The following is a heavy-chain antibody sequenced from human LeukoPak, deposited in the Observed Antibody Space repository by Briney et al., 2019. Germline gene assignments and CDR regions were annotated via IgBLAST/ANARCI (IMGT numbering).Heavy chain of an antibody. CDR1: GVTFSSHA. D-gene: IGHD6-13*01. Sequence: GRSLTLSCAVSGVTFSSHAIHWVRHPPGKGLEWGSVISHDGSNQYYAPSVKGRFTISRDNSKNTLYLQMKSLNAEDTAIYYCARGGDTSTWYRALDSWGQGTLVIVLSDYWDQGTLVTVSS. J-gene: IGHJ4*02. V-gene: IGHV3-30*04. CDR2: ISHDGSNQ. CDR3: ARGGDTSTWYRALDSWGQGTLVIVLSDY.